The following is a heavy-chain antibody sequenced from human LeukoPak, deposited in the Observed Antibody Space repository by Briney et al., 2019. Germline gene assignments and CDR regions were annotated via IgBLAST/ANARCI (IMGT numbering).Heavy chain of an antibody. D-gene: IGHD3-22*01. J-gene: IGHJ4*02. CDR3: AKDRGRKWLLLPGFDY. V-gene: IGHV3-66*01. Sequence: GGSLRLSCAASGFTVSSKYMSWVRQAPGKGLEWVSVIYTGETTYYADSVKGRFTISRDNSKNTLYLQMNSLRAEDTAVYYCAKDRGRKWLLLPGFDYWGQGTLVTVSS. CDR1: GFTVSSKY. CDR2: IYTGETT.